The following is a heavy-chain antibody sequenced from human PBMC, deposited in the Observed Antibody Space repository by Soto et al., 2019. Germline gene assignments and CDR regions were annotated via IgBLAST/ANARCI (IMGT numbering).Heavy chain of an antibody. CDR2: IIPILGIA. CDR3: ARDRGRYCSGGSCYTDAEYFQH. D-gene: IGHD2-15*01. V-gene: IGHV1-69*04. Sequence: SVKVSCKASGGTFSSYTISWVRQAPGQGLEWMGRIIPILGIANYAQKFQGRVTITADKSTSTAYMELSSLRSEDTAVYYCARDRGRYCSGGSCYTDAEYFQHWGQGTLVTV. CDR1: GGTFSSYT. J-gene: IGHJ1*01.